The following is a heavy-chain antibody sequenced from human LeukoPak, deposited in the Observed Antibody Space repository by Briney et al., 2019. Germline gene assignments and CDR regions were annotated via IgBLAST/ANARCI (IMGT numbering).Heavy chain of an antibody. CDR1: GFIFSSNW. V-gene: IGHV3-7*01. D-gene: IGHD1-1*01. J-gene: IGHJ5*02. CDR3: ARLGLEVGGPNWFDP. CDR2: IKRDGSQK. Sequence: PGGSLRLSCAAPGFIFSSNWMGWVRQAPGKGLEWVAHIKRDGSQKYYLDSVKGRFTISRDNAKNSLYLQMNSLRVEDTAVYYRARLGLEVGGPNWFDPWGQGTLVTVSS.